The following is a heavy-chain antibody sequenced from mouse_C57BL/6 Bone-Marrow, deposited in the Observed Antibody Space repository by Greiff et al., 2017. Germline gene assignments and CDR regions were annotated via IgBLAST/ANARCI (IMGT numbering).Heavy chain of an antibody. CDR1: GYSITSGYY. Sequence: EVQLVESGPGLVKPSQSLSLTCSVTGYSITSGYYWNWIRQFPGNKLEWMGYISYDGSNNYNPSLNNRISITRDTSKNQFFLKLKSVTTEDTATYYCARRGLGYGYDGDYAMDYWGQGTSVTVSS. CDR2: ISYDGSN. CDR3: ARRGLGYGYDGDYAMDY. V-gene: IGHV3-6*01. D-gene: IGHD2-2*01. J-gene: IGHJ4*01.